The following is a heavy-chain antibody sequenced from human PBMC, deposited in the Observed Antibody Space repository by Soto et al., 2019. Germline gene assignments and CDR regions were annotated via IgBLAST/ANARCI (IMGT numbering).Heavy chain of an antibody. D-gene: IGHD3-10*01. V-gene: IGHV1-18*01. J-gene: IGHJ6*02. CDR2: ISAYNGNT. CDR3: ARVVDYYGSGTYGMDV. CDR1: GYTFTSYG. Sequence: ASVKVSCKASGYTFTSYGISWVRQAPGQGLEWMGWISAYNGNTNYAQKLQGRVTMTTDTSTSTAYMELRSPRSDDTAVYYCARVVDYYGSGTYGMDVWGQGTTVTV.